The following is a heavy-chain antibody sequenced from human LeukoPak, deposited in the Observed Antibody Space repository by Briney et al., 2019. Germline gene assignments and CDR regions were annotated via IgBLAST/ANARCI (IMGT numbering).Heavy chain of an antibody. J-gene: IGHJ3*02. CDR1: GFTFSSYG. Sequence: GGSLRLSCAASGFTFSSYGMHWVRQAPGKGLEWVAVISYDGSNKYYADSVKGRFTISRDNSKNTLYLQMNSLRAEDTAVYYCARDRLDHDAFDIWGQGTMVTVSS. D-gene: IGHD2-2*03. CDR2: ISYDGSNK. V-gene: IGHV3-30*03. CDR3: ARDRLDHDAFDI.